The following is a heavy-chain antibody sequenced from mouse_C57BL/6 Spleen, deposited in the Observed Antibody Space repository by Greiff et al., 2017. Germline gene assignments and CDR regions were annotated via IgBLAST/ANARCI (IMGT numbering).Heavy chain of an antibody. D-gene: IGHD2-4*01. CDR2: IYPGGGYT. V-gene: IGHV1-63*01. J-gene: IGHJ2*01. Sequence: VQLQQSGAELVRPGTSVKMSCKASGYTFTNYWIGWAKQRPGHGLEWIGDIYPGGGYTNYNEKFKGKATLTADKSSSTAYMQFSSLTSEDSAIYYCARRYYEYDVYYFDYWGQGTTLTVSS. CDR1: GYTFTNYW. CDR3: ARRYYEYDVYYFDY.